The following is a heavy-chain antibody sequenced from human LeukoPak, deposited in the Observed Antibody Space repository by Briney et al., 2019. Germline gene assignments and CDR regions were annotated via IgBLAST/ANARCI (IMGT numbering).Heavy chain of an antibody. CDR3: ARKVRGIVVVTEDYYYYYMDV. Sequence: PGGSLRLSCAASGFTFSSYWMSWVRQAPGKGLEWVANIKQDGSEKYYVDSVKGRFTISRDNAKNSLYLQINSLRAEDTAVYYCARKVRGIVVVTEDYYYYYMDVWGKGTTVTVSS. CDR2: IKQDGSEK. V-gene: IGHV3-7*01. D-gene: IGHD3-22*01. CDR1: GFTFSSYW. J-gene: IGHJ6*03.